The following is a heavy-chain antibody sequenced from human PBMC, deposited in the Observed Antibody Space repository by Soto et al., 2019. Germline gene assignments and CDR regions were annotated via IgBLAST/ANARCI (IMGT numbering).Heavy chain of an antibody. CDR1: GFTFSSSA. Sequence: EVRLLESGGGLAQPGGSRRLSCAASGFTFSSSAMNWVRQAPGKGLEWVSSIRVGGGDTFYADSVRGRFTVSRDISRNTLYLHMNSLRAADTAIYYCAKCSVGTVRTSGWCNWIDPWGQGTLVTVSS. CDR2: IRVGGGDT. V-gene: IGHV3-23*01. D-gene: IGHD6-19*01. CDR3: AKCSVGTVRTSGWCNWIDP. J-gene: IGHJ5*02.